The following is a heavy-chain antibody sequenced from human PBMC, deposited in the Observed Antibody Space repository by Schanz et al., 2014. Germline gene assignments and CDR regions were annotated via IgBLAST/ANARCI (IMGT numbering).Heavy chain of an antibody. CDR3: ARDLPYCDGGKCYSDGFDI. V-gene: IGHV1-18*04. Sequence: QVQLVQSGAEVKKPGASVKVSCTASGFNFNNYDINWVRQATGQGLEWMGWISVYTGNTKYGQKVQGRVTMTADTSTNTAYMELRSLRSEDTAVYYCARDLPYCDGGKCYSDGFDIWGQGTLVTISS. CDR2: ISVYTGNT. CDR1: GFNFNNYD. D-gene: IGHD2-21*01. J-gene: IGHJ3*02.